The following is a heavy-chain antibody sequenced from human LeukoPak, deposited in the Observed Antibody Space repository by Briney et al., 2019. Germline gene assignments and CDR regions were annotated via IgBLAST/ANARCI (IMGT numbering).Heavy chain of an antibody. Sequence: ASVKVSCKASGGTFSSYAISWVRQAPGQGLEWMGGIIPIFGTANYAQKFQGRVTITADESTSTAYMELSSLRSEDTAVYYCAREWRDIVVVPAAMPPYFYGMDVWGQGTTVTVSS. D-gene: IGHD2-2*01. V-gene: IGHV1-69*13. CDR1: GGTFSSYA. CDR2: IIPIFGTA. CDR3: AREWRDIVVVPAAMPPYFYGMDV. J-gene: IGHJ6*02.